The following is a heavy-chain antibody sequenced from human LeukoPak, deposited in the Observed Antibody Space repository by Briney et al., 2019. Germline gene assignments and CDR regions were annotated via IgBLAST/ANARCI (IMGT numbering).Heavy chain of an antibody. J-gene: IGHJ4*02. V-gene: IGHV3-23*01. CDR3: AKGQELDDGVIDS. D-gene: IGHD1-1*01. CDR1: GFTFSRIA. Sequence: QAGGSLRLSCAASGFTFSRIAMTWVRQAPGKGLEWVSTIRSNGDTAYNADSVRGRFAISRDNSKNALFLQMNSLRVEDTAIYYCAKGQELDDGVIDSWGQGTLVTVSS. CDR2: IRSNGDTA.